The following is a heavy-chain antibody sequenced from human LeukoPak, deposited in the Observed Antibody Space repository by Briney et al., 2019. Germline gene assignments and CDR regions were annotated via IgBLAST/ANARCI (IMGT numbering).Heavy chain of an antibody. D-gene: IGHD6-13*01. V-gene: IGHV3-7*03. J-gene: IGHJ4*02. CDR3: AREAGAAGDFDY. CDR2: IKQDGSEK. Sequence: GGSLRLSCAASGFTFSSYWMSWVRQAPRKGLEWVANIKQDGSEKYYVDSVKGRFTISGDNAENSLYLQMNSLRAEDTAVYYCAREAGAAGDFDYWGQGTLVTVSS. CDR1: GFTFSSYW.